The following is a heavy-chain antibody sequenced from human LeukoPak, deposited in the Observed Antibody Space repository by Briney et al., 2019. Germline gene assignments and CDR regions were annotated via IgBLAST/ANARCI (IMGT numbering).Heavy chain of an antibody. CDR2: IYYSGST. CDR3: ARQKQWFEFDY. D-gene: IGHD6-19*01. J-gene: IGHJ4*02. CDR1: GGSISSYY. V-gene: IGHV4-59*08. Sequence: SETLSLICTVSGGSISSYYWSWIRQPPGKGLEWIAYIYYSGSTNYNPSLKSRVTISVDTSKDQFSLKLSSVTAADTAVYYCARQKQWFEFDYWGQGTLVTVSS.